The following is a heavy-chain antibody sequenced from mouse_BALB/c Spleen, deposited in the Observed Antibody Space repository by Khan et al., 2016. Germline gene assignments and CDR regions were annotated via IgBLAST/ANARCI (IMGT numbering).Heavy chain of an antibody. V-gene: IGHV5-4*02. D-gene: IGHD2-4*01. CDR3: AREGLRRGFAY. CDR2: ISDGGSYT. J-gene: IGHJ3*01. Sequence: EVELVESGGGLVKPGGSLKLSCAASGFTFSDYYMYWVRQTPEKRLEWVATISDGGSYTYYPDSVTGRFTISRDNAKNNLYLQMSSLKSEDTAMYYWAREGLRRGFAYWGQGTLVTVSA. CDR1: GFTFSDYY.